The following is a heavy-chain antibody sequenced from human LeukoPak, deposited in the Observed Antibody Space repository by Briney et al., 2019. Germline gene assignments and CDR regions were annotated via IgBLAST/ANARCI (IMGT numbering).Heavy chain of an antibody. D-gene: IGHD1-26*01. CDR3: ARHGTLGSTTYPLDY. J-gene: IGHJ4*02. Sequence: SETLSLTCTVSGGSISGSHWNWIRQPPGKGLEWIGYIYYSGSTYSNPSLKSRVTISVDTSKNQFTLKLTSVTAADTAVYYCARHGTLGSTTYPLDYWGQGTLVTVSS. CDR2: IYYSGST. V-gene: IGHV4-59*08. CDR1: GGSISGSH.